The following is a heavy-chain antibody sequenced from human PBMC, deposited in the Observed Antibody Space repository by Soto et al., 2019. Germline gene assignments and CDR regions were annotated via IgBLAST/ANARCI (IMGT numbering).Heavy chain of an antibody. V-gene: IGHV4-4*02. CDR3: ARDQLWFGDFNTWGMDV. J-gene: IGHJ6*02. CDR2: IYHSGST. D-gene: IGHD3-10*01. CDR1: GGSISSSNW. Sequence: SETLSLTCAVSGGSISSSNWWSWVRQPPGKGLEWIGEIYHSGSTNYNPSLKSRVTISVDKSKNQFPLKLSSVTAADTAVYYCARDQLWFGDFNTWGMDVWGQGTKVTVSS.